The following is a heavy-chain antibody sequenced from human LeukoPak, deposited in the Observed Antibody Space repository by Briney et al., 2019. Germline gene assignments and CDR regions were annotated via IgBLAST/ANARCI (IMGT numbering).Heavy chain of an antibody. CDR3: ARALYSGYAPYYFDY. D-gene: IGHD5-12*01. Sequence: GGPLRLSCAASGFTFSSYWMSWVRQAPGKGLEWVANIKQDGSEKYYVDSVKGRFTISRDNAKNSLYLQMNSLRAEDTAVYYCARALYSGYAPYYFDYWGQGTLVTVSS. CDR1: GFTFSSYW. V-gene: IGHV3-7*01. CDR2: IKQDGSEK. J-gene: IGHJ4*02.